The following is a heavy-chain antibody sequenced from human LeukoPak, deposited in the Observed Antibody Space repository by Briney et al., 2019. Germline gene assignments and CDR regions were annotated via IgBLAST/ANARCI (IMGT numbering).Heavy chain of an antibody. J-gene: IGHJ4*02. D-gene: IGHD3-22*01. CDR2: VVVGSGNT. Sequence: GTSVKVSCKASGFTFTSSAMQWVRQAREQRLEWIGWVVVGSGNTNYAQKFQERVTITRDMSTSTAYMELSSLRSEDTAVYYCAADFGSSGYVFDYWGQGTLVTVSS. CDR3: AADFGSSGYVFDY. V-gene: IGHV1-58*02. CDR1: GFTFTSSA.